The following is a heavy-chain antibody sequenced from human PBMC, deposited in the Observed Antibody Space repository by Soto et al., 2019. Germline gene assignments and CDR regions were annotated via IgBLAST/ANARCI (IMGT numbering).Heavy chain of an antibody. D-gene: IGHD5-12*01. CDR1: GFTFSSYT. CDR3: ARGAGYNYFDF. CDR2: ILYDGSNT. J-gene: IGHJ4*02. V-gene: IGHV3-30*04. Sequence: QVQLVESGGGVVQPGRSLRLSCAASGFTFSSYTVHWVRQAPGKGLEWVAVILYDGSNTHYADSVKGRFTISRDNSKNTLYMQMNSMRADDTAVYYCARGAGYNYFDFWGQGTLVTVSS.